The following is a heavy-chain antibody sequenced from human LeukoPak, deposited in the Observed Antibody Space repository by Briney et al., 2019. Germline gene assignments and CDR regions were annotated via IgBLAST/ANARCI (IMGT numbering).Heavy chain of an antibody. CDR1: GGSISSYY. D-gene: IGHD2-2*01. CDR3: ASVQYCSSTSCYEGFDY. CDR2: IYYSGST. J-gene: IGHJ4*02. Sequence: PSETLSLTCTVSGGSISSYYWSWIRQPPGKGLGWIGYIYYSGSTNYNPSLKSRVTIPVDTSKNQFSLKLSSVTAADTAVYYCASVQYCSSTSCYEGFDYWGQGTLVTVSS. V-gene: IGHV4-59*08.